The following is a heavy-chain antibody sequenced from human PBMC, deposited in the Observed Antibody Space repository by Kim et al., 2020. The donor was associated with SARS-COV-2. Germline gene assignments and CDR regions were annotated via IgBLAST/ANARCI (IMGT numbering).Heavy chain of an antibody. CDR2: IYYSGST. CDR3: ARVWFGELYLDY. D-gene: IGHD3-10*01. J-gene: IGHJ4*02. CDR1: GGSISSSSYY. Sequence: SETLSLTCTVSGGSISSSSYYWGWIRQPPGKGLEWIGSIYYSGSTYYNPSLKSRVTISVDTSKNQFSLKLSSVTAADTAVYYCARVWFGELYLDYWGQGTLVTVSS. V-gene: IGHV4-39*07.